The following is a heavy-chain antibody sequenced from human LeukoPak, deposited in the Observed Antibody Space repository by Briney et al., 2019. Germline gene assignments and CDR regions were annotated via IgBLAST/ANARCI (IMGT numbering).Heavy chain of an antibody. CDR3: ARDLRLELQGWFDP. CDR2: IYTSGST. J-gene: IGHJ5*02. CDR1: GGSISSGSYY. D-gene: IGHD1-7*01. V-gene: IGHV4-61*02. Sequence: SETLSLTCTVFGGSISSGSYYWSWIRQPAGKGLEWIGRIYTSGSTNYNPSLKSRVTISVDTSKNQFSLKLSSVTAADTAVYYCARDLRLELQGWFDPWGQGTLVTVSS.